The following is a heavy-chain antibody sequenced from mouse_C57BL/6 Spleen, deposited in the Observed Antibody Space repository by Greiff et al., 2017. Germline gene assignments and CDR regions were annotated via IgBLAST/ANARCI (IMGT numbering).Heavy chain of an antibody. V-gene: IGHV1-52*01. CDR2: IDPSDSET. D-gene: IGHD2-4*01. CDR1: GYTFTSYW. Sequence: QVQLQQPGAELVRPGSSVKLSCKASGYTFTSYWMHWVKQRPIQGLEWIGNIDPSDSETHYNQKFKDKATLTVDKSSSTAYMQLSSLTSEDSAVYYCAQNYDGGAMDYWGQGTSVTVSS. CDR3: AQNYDGGAMDY. J-gene: IGHJ4*01.